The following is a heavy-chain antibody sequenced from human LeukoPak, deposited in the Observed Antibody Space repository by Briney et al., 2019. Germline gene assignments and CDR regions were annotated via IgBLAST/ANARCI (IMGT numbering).Heavy chain of an antibody. V-gene: IGHV3-7*01. CDR1: GFTFRDYN. D-gene: IGHD3-3*01. J-gene: IGHJ4*02. CDR3: VTEFWYRFDY. CDR2: TTRDGSVA. Sequence: PGGSLRHSCITSGFTFRDYNMAWVRQAPGKGLEWLAMTTRDGSVAEYIHSVRGRFTISRDNAKNSIYLQMNSLSAADTAVYFCVTEFWYRFDYWGQGLLVTVS.